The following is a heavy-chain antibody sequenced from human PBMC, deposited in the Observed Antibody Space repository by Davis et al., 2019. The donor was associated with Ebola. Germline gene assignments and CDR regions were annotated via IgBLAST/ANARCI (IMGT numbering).Heavy chain of an antibody. J-gene: IGHJ6*02. Sequence: GGSLRLSCAASGFTVSSNYMSWVRQAPGKGLEWVSVIYSGGSTYYADSVKGRFTISRDNSKNTLYLQMNSLRAEDTAVYYCARAHDSSGYYYYYGMDVWGQGTTVTVSS. CDR1: GFTVSSNY. D-gene: IGHD3-22*01. CDR3: ARAHDSSGYYYYYGMDV. CDR2: IYSGGST. V-gene: IGHV3-53*01.